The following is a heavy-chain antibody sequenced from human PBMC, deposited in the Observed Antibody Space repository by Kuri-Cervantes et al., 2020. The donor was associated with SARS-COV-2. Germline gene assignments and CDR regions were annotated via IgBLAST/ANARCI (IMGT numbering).Heavy chain of an antibody. V-gene: IGHV1-69*13. CDR2: IIPIFGTA. D-gene: IGHD3-10*01. CDR1: GYTFTSYA. J-gene: IGHJ6*02. Sequence: SVKVSCKASGYTFTSYAISWVRQAPGQGLEWMGGIIPIFGTANYAQKFQGRVTITADESTSTAYMELSSLRSEDTAVYYCARHITMVRGVIDYYYYGMDVWGQGTTVTVSS. CDR3: ARHITMVRGVIDYYYYGMDV.